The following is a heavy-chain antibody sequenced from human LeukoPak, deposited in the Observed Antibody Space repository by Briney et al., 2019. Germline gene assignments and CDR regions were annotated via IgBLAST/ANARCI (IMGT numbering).Heavy chain of an antibody. CDR2: INHSGST. CDR3: ARGRSRYCSSTSCLRGMDV. CDR1: GGSFSDYY. V-gene: IGHV4-34*01. J-gene: IGHJ6*02. D-gene: IGHD2-2*01. Sequence: SETLSLTCAVYGGSFSDYYWSWIRQPPGKGLEWIGEINHSGSTNYNPSLKSRVTISVDTSKNQFSLKLSSVTAADTAVYYCARGRSRYCSSTSCLRGMDVWGQGTTVTVSS.